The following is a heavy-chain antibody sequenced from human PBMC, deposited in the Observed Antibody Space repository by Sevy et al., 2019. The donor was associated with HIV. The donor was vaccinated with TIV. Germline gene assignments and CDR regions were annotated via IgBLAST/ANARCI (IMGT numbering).Heavy chain of an antibody. CDR1: GGSISSGDYY. CDR3: ARTGIVPASNYYYYYGMDV. V-gene: IGHV4-30-4*01. D-gene: IGHD2-2*01. CDR2: IYYSGGT. Sequence: SETLSLTCTVSGGSISSGDYYWSWIRQPPGKGLEWIGYIYYSGGTYYNPSLKSRVTISVDTSKNQFSLKLSSVTAADTATYYCARTGIVPASNYYYYYGMDVWGQGTTVTVSS. J-gene: IGHJ6*02.